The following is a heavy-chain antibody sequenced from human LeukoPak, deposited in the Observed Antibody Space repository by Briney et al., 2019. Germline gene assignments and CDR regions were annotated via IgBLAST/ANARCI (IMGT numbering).Heavy chain of an antibody. Sequence: SETLSLTCTVSGGSISSSSYYWGWIRQPPGKGLEWIGSIYYSGSTYYNPSLKSRVTISVDTSKNQFSLKLSSVTAADTAVYYCARRTWDYKGAYYMDVWGKGTTVTVSS. D-gene: IGHD1-7*01. CDR1: GGSISSSSYY. CDR3: ARRTWDYKGAYYMDV. CDR2: IYYSGST. J-gene: IGHJ6*03. V-gene: IGHV4-39*07.